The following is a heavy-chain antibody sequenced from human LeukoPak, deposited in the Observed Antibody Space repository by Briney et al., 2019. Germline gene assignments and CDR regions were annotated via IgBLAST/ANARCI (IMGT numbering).Heavy chain of an antibody. V-gene: IGHV3-7*01. CDR2: IKDDGRDK. D-gene: IGHD1-1*01. Sequence: GGSLRLSCAASGFNFRNYWISWVRQAPGKGLEWVANIKDDGRDKYYVDSVKGRFTTSRDNARNSLSLQMNSLRVEDTAVYYCARDTGGGFDPWGQGTLVTVSS. CDR3: ARDTGGGFDP. CDR1: GFNFRNYW. J-gene: IGHJ5*02.